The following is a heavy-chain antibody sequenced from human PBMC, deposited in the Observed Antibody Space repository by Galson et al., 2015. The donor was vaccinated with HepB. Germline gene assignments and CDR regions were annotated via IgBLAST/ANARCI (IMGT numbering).Heavy chain of an antibody. J-gene: IGHJ4*02. CDR1: GFTLSTYS. Sequence: SLRLSCASSGFTLSTYSMNWVRQAPGKGLEWVSSISSSSLYVYYADSVRGRFTVSRDYAAPVKGKFTISRGDSKNTLYLQMDSLKTEDTAVYFCSTDVTLPSGSYGNWGQGTLVTVSS. V-gene: IGHV3-21*03. D-gene: IGHD1-26*01. CDR3: MDSLKTEDTAVYFCSTDVTLPSGSYGN. CDR2: ISSSSLYV.